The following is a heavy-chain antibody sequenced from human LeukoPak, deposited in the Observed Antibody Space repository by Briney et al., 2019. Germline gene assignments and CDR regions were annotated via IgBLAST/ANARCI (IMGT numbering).Heavy chain of an antibody. CDR2: AYFNGIT. J-gene: IGHJ4*02. CDR1: GVSITSHF. D-gene: IGHD3-10*01. Sequence: PSATLSLTCTVSGVSITSHFWSWIRQSPGQGLEWIGYAYFNGITNYNPFLKSRVTISVDTSKNQFSLRLSSVTAADTAVYYCARDEGSPGALDHWGQGTLVTVSS. V-gene: IGHV4-59*11. CDR3: ARDEGSPGALDH.